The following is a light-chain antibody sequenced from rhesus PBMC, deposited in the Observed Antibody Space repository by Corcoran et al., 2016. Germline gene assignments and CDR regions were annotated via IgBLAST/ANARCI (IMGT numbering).Light chain of an antibody. Sequence: EIVMTQSPATLSLSPWETATLSCRVSESVGSYLAWYQQQPGQAPKLLVYSAYIRATGTPDRLSGSGSRTEFTLTISSLEPEDVGIYHCQQYNDLLPTFGQGAKVEIK. V-gene: IGKV3-40*03. J-gene: IGKJ1*01. CDR3: QQYNDLLPT. CDR1: ESVGSY. CDR2: SAY.